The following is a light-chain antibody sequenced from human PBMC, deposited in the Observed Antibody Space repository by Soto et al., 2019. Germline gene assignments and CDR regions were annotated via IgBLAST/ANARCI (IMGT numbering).Light chain of an antibody. CDR1: QSVGRM. CDR3: QQYNNWPVT. Sequence: EIVLTQSPATLSVSPGERATLSCRASQSVGRMLVWYQVRAGQAPRPLIFDASTRATGIPARFSGSGSGTEFTLTISSLQSEDFAVYYCQQYNNWPVTFGQGTKVDI. J-gene: IGKJ1*01. CDR2: DAS. V-gene: IGKV3-15*01.